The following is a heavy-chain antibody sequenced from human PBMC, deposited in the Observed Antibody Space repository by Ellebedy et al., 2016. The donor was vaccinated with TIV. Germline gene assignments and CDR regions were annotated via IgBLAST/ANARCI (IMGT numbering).Heavy chain of an antibody. CDR3: ATAGNYRFDH. J-gene: IGHJ4*02. V-gene: IGHV3-23*01. CDR1: GFTFSDYA. D-gene: IGHD1-7*01. CDR2: ISHSGETP. Sequence: GGSLRLSXVASGFTFSDYAMSWVRQAPGKGLEWVSGISHSGETPYYPVSAKGRFTISRDNAKNTLYLQMNTLRAEDTAVYYCATAGNYRFDHWGQGALVTVSS.